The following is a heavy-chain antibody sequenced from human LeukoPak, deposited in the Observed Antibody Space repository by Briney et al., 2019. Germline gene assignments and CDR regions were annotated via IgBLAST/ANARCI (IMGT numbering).Heavy chain of an antibody. CDR1: GYTFTGYY. CDR2: INPNSGGT. D-gene: IGHD4-17*01. Sequence: GASVKVSCKASGYTFTGYYMHWVRQAPGQGLEWMGWINPNSGGTNYAQKFQGRVTMTRDTSISTAYMELSRLRSDDTAVYYRARVRGVLRRTTKALDLDYWGQGTPVTVSS. V-gene: IGHV1-2*02. CDR3: ARVRGVLRRTTKALDLDY. J-gene: IGHJ4*02.